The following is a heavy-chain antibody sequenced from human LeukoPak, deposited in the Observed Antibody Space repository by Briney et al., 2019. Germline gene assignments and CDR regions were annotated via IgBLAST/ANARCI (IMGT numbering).Heavy chain of an antibody. CDR1: GFTFSNYW. Sequence: GGSLRLSCAASGFTFSNYWMHWVRQAPGKGLVWVSRISSDESSITYADSVKGRFTISRDNAKNTLYLKMNTLRAEDTAIYFCARGGFTGTSCPYFDYWGQGTLVTVSS. V-gene: IGHV3-74*01. CDR2: ISSDESSI. CDR3: ARGGFTGTSCPYFDY. J-gene: IGHJ4*02. D-gene: IGHD2-2*01.